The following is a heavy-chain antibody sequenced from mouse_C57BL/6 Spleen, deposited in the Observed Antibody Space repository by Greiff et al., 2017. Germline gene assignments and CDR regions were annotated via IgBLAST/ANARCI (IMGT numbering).Heavy chain of an antibody. J-gene: IGHJ4*01. Sequence: IQLQQSGPGLVQPSQSLSITCTVSGFSLTSYGVHWVRQSPGKGLELLGGIWSGGSTDYNAAFISRLSISKDNSKSQVFCKMNSLQADDTAIYYCARKDDYDDAMDYWGQGTSVTVSS. V-gene: IGHV2-2*01. CDR3: ARKDDYDDAMDY. D-gene: IGHD2-4*01. CDR1: GFSLTSYG. CDR2: IWSGGST.